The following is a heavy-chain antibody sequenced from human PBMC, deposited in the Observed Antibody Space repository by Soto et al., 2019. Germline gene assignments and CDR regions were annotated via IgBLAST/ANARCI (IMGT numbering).Heavy chain of an antibody. CDR1: NETLTTYG. V-gene: IGHV1-18*01. Sequence: QVHLVQSGAEVKKPGASVKVSCKASNETLTTYGISWVRQAPGQGLEWMGWVSGYSGHSSSAQEFQVRVIMTTDTSTNPAYMELRSLTSDDSAVYFCARDSSSSGYYYGMDVWGQGTTVTVSS. CDR2: VSGYSGHS. D-gene: IGHD6-6*01. J-gene: IGHJ6*02. CDR3: ARDSSSSGYYYGMDV.